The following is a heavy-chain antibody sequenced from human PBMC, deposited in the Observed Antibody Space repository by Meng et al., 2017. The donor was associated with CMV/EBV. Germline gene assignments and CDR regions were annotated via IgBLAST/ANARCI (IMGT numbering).Heavy chain of an antibody. CDR1: GFSFSSYS. CDR2: ISSSSTI. D-gene: IGHD6-13*01. CDR3: ARAWIAAAGTLDY. Sequence: GESLKISCAASGFSFSSYSMNWVRQAPGKGLEWVSYISSSSTIYYADSVKGRFTISRDNAENSLYLQMNSLRAEDTAVYYCARAWIAAAGTLDYWGQGTLVTVSS. V-gene: IGHV3-48*04. J-gene: IGHJ4*02.